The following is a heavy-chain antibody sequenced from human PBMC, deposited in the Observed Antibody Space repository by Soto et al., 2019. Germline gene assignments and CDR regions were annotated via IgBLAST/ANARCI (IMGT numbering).Heavy chain of an antibody. J-gene: IGHJ5*02. D-gene: IGHD6-19*01. CDR1: GGSISSGGYY. CDR3: AGGYSSGSYWFDP. Sequence: QVQLQESGPGLVKPSQTLSLTCTVSGGSISSGGYYWSWIRQHPGKCLEWIGYIYYSGSTYYNPSLKIRVTISVDTSKNQFSLKLSSVTAADTAVYYCAGGYSSGSYWFDPWGQVTLVIVSS. CDR2: IYYSGST. V-gene: IGHV4-31*03.